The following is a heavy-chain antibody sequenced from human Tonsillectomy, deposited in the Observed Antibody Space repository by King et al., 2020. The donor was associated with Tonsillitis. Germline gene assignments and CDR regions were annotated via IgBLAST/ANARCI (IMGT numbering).Heavy chain of an antibody. Sequence: VQLVESGPEVKKPGESLKISCKGSGFSFSNDWIAWVRLMPGKGLEWMGIIYPGDSDTKFSPSFQGQVTISADKSISTAYLQWSSLKASDTAMYFCARLEGGYCGSASCHTFFHSWGQGTLVTVSS. CDR1: GFSFSNDW. J-gene: IGHJ5*02. CDR3: ARLEGGYCGSASCHTFFHS. CDR2: IYPGDSDT. V-gene: IGHV5-51*01. D-gene: IGHD2-2*02.